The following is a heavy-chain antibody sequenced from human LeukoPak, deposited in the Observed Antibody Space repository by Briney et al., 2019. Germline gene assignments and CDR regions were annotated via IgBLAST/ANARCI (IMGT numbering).Heavy chain of an antibody. J-gene: IGHJ5*01. CDR2: ISGGSTTI. V-gene: IGHV3-48*04. D-gene: IGHD3-16*01. Sequence: AGGSLRLSCAASGFTFSNAWMSWVRQAPGKGLEWVSYISGGSTTIYYADSVKGRFTISRDNAQNSLYLQMDSLRADDMAVYYCARGAPYIWAFDSWGQGTLITVSS. CDR3: ARGAPYIWAFDS. CDR1: GFTFSNAW.